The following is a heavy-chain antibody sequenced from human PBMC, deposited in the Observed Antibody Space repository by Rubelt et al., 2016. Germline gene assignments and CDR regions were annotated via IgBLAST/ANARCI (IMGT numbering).Heavy chain of an antibody. V-gene: IGHV1-18*01. J-gene: IGHJ4*02. CDR1: GYTFTSYG. CDR2: ISVYNGNT. D-gene: IGHD6-19*01. CDR3: ARVRAVAGTWVGLGY. Sequence: QVQLVQSGAEVEKPGASVKVSCKASGYTFTSYGISWVRQAPGQGLEWMGWISVYNGNTNYALKIQGRVTMTTDTSTSTAYMELRSLSSDDTAVYYCARVRAVAGTWVGLGYWGQGTLVTVSS.